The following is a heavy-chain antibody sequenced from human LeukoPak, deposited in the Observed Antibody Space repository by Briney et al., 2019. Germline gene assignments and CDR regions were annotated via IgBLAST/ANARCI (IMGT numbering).Heavy chain of an antibody. J-gene: IGHJ5*02. CDR3: AKADAAVATLSPFDP. V-gene: IGHV3-30*18. Sequence: GGSLRLSCAASGFTFSSYGMHWVRQAPGKGLEWVAVISYDGSNKYYADSVKGRFTISRDNSKNTLYLQMNSLRAEDTAVYYCAKADAAVATLSPFDPWGQGTLVTVSS. CDR1: GFTFSSYG. D-gene: IGHD6-19*01. CDR2: ISYDGSNK.